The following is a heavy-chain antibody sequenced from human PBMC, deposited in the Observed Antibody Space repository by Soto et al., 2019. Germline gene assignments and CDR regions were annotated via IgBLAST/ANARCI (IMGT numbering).Heavy chain of an antibody. D-gene: IGHD7-27*01. CDR1: GFTFSSYW. V-gene: IGHV3-74*01. Sequence: GGSLRLSCAASGFTFSSYWMHWVRQAPGKGLVWVSRINSDGSSTSYADSVKGRFTISRDNAKNTLYLQMNSLRAEDTAVYYCARVNSGWGYWYFDLWGRGTLVTVSS. CDR2: INSDGSST. CDR3: ARVNSGWGYWYFDL. J-gene: IGHJ2*01.